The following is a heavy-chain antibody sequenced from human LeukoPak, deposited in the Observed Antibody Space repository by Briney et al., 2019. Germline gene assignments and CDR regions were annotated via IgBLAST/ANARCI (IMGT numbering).Heavy chain of an antibody. CDR1: GYTLTELS. CDR2: SDPEDGET. V-gene: IGHV1-24*01. CDR3: ATRGGDSSGYQDAFDI. D-gene: IGHD3-22*01. J-gene: IGHJ3*02. Sequence: ASVKVSCKVSGYTLTELSMHWVRQAPGKGLEWMGGSDPEDGETIYAQKFQGRVTMTEDTSTDTAYMELSSLRSEDTAVYYCATRGGDSSGYQDAFDIWDQGTMVTVSS.